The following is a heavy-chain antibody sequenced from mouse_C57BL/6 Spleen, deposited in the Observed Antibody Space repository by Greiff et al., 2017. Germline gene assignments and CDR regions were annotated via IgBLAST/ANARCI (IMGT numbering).Heavy chain of an antibody. V-gene: IGHV1-80*01. CDR1: GYAISSYW. CDR2: IYPGDGDT. J-gene: IGHJ2*01. Sequence: QVQLQQSGAELVKPGASVKISCKASGYAISSYWMNWVKQRPGKGLEWIGQIYPGDGDTNYNGKFKGKATLTADKSSSTAYLQLSSLTSEDSAVYFCARSGYDYFDYWGQGTTLTFSS. D-gene: IGHD2-3*01. CDR3: ARSGYDYFDY.